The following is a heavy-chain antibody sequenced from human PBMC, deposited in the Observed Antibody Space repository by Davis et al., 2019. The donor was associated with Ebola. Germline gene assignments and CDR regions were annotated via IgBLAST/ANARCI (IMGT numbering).Heavy chain of an antibody. J-gene: IGHJ5*02. CDR3: ARVTTWYTNWFGP. CDR2: INAGNGNT. V-gene: IGHV1-3*01. D-gene: IGHD6-13*01. CDR1: GYTFTSYA. Sequence: ASVKVSCKASGYTFTSYAMHWVRQAPGQRLEWMGWINAGNGNTKYSQKFQGRVTITRDTSASTAYMELSSLTSEDTAVYYCARVTTWYTNWFGPWGQGTLVTVSS.